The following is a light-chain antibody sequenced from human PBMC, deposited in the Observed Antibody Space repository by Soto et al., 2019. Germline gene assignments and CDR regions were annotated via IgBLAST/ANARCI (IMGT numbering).Light chain of an antibody. CDR1: QDIDNY. Sequence: IQLTQSPSSLSASVGESVTITCRASQDIDNYLNWYQHRPGEAPKLLIYAASYLETGVPARFSGSGSGTAFSFTITSLQPEDSATYYCQQYDTRPTMTFGQGTRLDI. CDR2: AAS. V-gene: IGKV1-33*01. J-gene: IGKJ5*01. CDR3: QQYDTRPTMT.